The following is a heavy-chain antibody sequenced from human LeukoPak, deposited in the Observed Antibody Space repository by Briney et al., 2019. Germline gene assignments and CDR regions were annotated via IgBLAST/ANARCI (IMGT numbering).Heavy chain of an antibody. CDR1: GFTFSSYA. CDR2: ISDSGDRA. J-gene: IGHJ4*02. D-gene: IGHD3-10*01. CDR3: AKQTTGYSGSGVDY. V-gene: IGHV3-23*01. Sequence: GGSLRLSCAASGFTFSSYAMSWVRQAPGKGLEWVSGISDSGDRAHSADSVKGRFTISRYNSKNTLYLQMNSLRAEDTAVYFCAKQTTGYSGSGVDYWGQGTLVTVSS.